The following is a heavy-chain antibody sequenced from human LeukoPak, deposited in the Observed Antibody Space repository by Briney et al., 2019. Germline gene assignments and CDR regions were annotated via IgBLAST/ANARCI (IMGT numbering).Heavy chain of an antibody. D-gene: IGHD2-15*01. CDR3: ARGGYGRPFDY. CDR2: IYYTGST. CDR1: GGSISSYY. V-gene: IGHV4-59*01. J-gene: IGHJ4*02. Sequence: SETLPLTCTVSGGSISSYYWSWIRQPPGKGLEWIGYIYYTGSTIYNPSLKSRVTISVDTSKNQVSLKLSSVTAADTAVYYCARGGYGRPFDYWGQGTLVTVSS.